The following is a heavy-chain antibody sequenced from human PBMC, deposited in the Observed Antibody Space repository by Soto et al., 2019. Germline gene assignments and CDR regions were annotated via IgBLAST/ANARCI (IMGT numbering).Heavy chain of an antibody. CDR1: GFIVNNNY. D-gene: IGHD4-17*01. J-gene: IGHJ3*02. CDR2: IYTGGRT. V-gene: IGHV3-53*01. Sequence: GGSLRLSCAASGFIVNNNYINFVRQSPCKWLEWVSVIYTGGRTSYGDSVKGRFTISRDNSKNTLYLQMNSLRAEDTAVYYCARGGYGGNSSPAADCFDIWGRGTMVTVSS. CDR3: ARGGYGGNSSPAADCFDI.